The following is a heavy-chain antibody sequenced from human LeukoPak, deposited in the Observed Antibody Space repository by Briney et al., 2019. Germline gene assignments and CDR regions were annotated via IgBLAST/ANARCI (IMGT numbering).Heavy chain of an antibody. D-gene: IGHD3-3*01. CDR3: AKDSNRGYDFWSGPFDY. CDR1: GFTFSSYA. J-gene: IGHJ4*02. V-gene: IGHV3-23*01. Sequence: GGSLRLSCAASGFTFSSYAMSWVRQAPGKGLEWVSAISGSGGSTYYADSVEGRFSISRDNSKNTLYLQMNSLRAEDTAVYYCAKDSNRGYDFWSGPFDYWGQGTLVTVSS. CDR2: ISGSGGST.